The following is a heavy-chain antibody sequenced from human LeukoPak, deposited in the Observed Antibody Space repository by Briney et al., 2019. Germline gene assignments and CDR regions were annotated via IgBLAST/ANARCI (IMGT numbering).Heavy chain of an antibody. CDR1: GGSISSYY. V-gene: IGHV4-4*07. CDR2: IYTSGST. Sequence: SETLSLTCTVSGGSISSYYWSWIRQPAGKGLEWIGRIYTSGSTNYNPSLKSRVTMSVDTSKNQFSLKLSSVTAADTAVYYCARDLTYYYDSSGYHGLEGWGQGTLVTVSS. CDR3: ARDLTYYYDSSGYHGLEG. J-gene: IGHJ4*02. D-gene: IGHD3-22*01.